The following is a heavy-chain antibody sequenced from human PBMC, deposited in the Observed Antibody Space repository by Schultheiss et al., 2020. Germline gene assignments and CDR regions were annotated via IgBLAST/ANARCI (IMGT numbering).Heavy chain of an antibody. CDR2: INPISGGA. CDR3: AREGQWLIDWFDP. J-gene: IGHJ5*02. V-gene: IGHV1-2*06. Sequence: ASVKVSCKASGYTFTGYFMHWVRQAPGQGLEWMGRINPISGGANYAQRFQGRVTMTRDTSITTFYMELRRLTSDDTAVYYCAREGQWLIDWFDPWGQGTLVTVSS. CDR1: GYTFTGYF. D-gene: IGHD6-19*01.